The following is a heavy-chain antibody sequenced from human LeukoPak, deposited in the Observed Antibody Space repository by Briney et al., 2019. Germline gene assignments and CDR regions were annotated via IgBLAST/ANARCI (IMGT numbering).Heavy chain of an antibody. J-gene: IGHJ4*02. CDR3: AKHLWRDLLWFGEGYYFGY. CDR2: ISGDGGST. V-gene: IGHV3-23*01. CDR1: GFTFSSYA. D-gene: IGHD3-10*01. Sequence: GGSLRLSCAASGFTFSSYAMSWVRQAPGKGLECVSVISGDGGSTFYADSVKGRFTISRDNSKNTLYLQMNSLRAEDTAVYYCAKHLWRDLLWFGEGYYFGYWGQGTLVTVSS.